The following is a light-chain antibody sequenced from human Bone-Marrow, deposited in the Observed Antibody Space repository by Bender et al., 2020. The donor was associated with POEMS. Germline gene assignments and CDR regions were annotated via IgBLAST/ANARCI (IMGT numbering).Light chain of an antibody. J-gene: IGLJ1*01. Sequence: SSGLTQPPSVSVSPGHTANITCSGDQLGDQYASWYQLKPGQSPVLVIYEDNKRPSGIPERFSWANSGNIATLTISGTQALDEADYYCCSYAGTYTFYFFGSGTKVTVL. CDR1: QLGDQY. V-gene: IGLV3-1*01. CDR3: CSYAGTYTFYF. CDR2: EDN.